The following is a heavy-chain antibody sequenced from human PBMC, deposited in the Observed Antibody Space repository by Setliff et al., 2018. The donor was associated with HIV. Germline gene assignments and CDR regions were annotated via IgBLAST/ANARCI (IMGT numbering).Heavy chain of an antibody. CDR1: GGSISGHY. V-gene: IGHV4-59*11. J-gene: IGHJ6*03. D-gene: IGHD2-2*01. CDR3: VRGYCSSTTCYDDYYYMDV. Sequence: SETLSLTCTVSGGSISGHYWSWIRQPPGKGLEWIAYIFYTGSTHYNPSLKSRVTISVDTSKNQFFLKLSSVTAADTAVYYCVRGYCSSTTCYDDYYYMDVWGKGSTVTVSS. CDR2: IFYTGST.